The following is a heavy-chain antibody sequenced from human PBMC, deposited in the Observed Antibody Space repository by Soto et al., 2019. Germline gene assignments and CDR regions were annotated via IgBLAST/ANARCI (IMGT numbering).Heavy chain of an antibody. J-gene: IGHJ6*02. CDR3: ARVEVAAAGYYYYGMDV. Sequence: VVSLRISCAASGFTFMSYAMHWVRQAPGKGLEWVAVISYDGSNKYYADSVKGRFTISRDNSKNTLYLQMNSLRAEDTAVYYCARVEVAAAGYYYYGMDVWGQGTTVTVSS. CDR1: GFTFMSYA. CDR2: ISYDGSNK. V-gene: IGHV3-30-3*01. D-gene: IGHD6-13*01.